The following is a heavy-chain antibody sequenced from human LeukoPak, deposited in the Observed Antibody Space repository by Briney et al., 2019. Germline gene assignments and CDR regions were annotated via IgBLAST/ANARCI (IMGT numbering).Heavy chain of an antibody. D-gene: IGHD2-2*02. Sequence: PGGSLRLSCAASGFTVSSNYLSWVRQAPGKGLEWVAVISYDGSNKYYADSVKGRFTISRDNSKNTLYLQMNSLRAEDTAVYYCARSGYCSSTSCYTDPFDYWGQGTLVTVSS. J-gene: IGHJ4*02. CDR2: ISYDGSNK. V-gene: IGHV3-30-3*01. CDR3: ARSGYCSSTSCYTDPFDY. CDR1: GFTVSSNY.